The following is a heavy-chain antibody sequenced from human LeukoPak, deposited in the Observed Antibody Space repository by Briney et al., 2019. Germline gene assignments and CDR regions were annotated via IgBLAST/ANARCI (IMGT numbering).Heavy chain of an antibody. CDR1: GYTFTSYD. CDR2: INAGNGNT. J-gene: IGHJ5*02. D-gene: IGHD3-10*01. Sequence: ASVKISCKASGYTFTSYDINWVRQAPGQRLEWMGWINAGNGNTKYSQKFQGRVTITRDTSASTAYMELSSLRSEDTAVYYCARDRIGTMVRGVKSFPFDPWGQGTLVTVSS. CDR3: ARDRIGTMVRGVKSFPFDP. V-gene: IGHV1-3*01.